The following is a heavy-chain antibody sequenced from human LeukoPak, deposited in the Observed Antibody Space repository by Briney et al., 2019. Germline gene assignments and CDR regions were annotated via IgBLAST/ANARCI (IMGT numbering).Heavy chain of an antibody. J-gene: IGHJ4*02. V-gene: IGHV1-2*02. Sequence: GASVKVSCKASGYTFTGYYMHWVRQAPGQGLEWMGWINPNSGGTNYAQKFQGRVTMTRGTSISTAYMELSRLRSDDTAVYYCARDSSGYSYGYGDYWGQGTLVTVSS. D-gene: IGHD5-18*01. CDR2: INPNSGGT. CDR1: GYTFTGYY. CDR3: ARDSSGYSYGYGDY.